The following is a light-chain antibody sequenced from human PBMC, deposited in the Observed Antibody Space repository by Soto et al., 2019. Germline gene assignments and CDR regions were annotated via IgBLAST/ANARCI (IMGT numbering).Light chain of an antibody. V-gene: IGKV3-11*01. CDR1: QSVSSD. J-gene: IGKJ2*01. Sequence: EIVLTQSPATLSLSPGERATLSFRASQSVSSDLAWYQQKPGQAPRPLIYDASNRATGIPARFSGGGSGTDFTLTISSLEPEDFAVDFCQQRFNWPRFAFGQGTKMEI. CDR3: QQRFNWPRFA. CDR2: DAS.